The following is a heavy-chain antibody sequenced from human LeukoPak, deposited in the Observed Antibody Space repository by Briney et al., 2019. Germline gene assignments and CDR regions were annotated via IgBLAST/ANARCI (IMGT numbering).Heavy chain of an antibody. CDR1: GFTFSSYG. D-gene: IGHD5-24*01. Sequence: PGGSLRLSCAASGFTFSSYGMHWVRQAPGKGLEWMAVIWYDGSNKYYADSVKGRFTISRDNSKNTLYLQMNSLRAEDTAVYYCARDHSRDGDLDYWGQGTLVTVSS. J-gene: IGHJ4*02. CDR3: ARDHSRDGDLDY. CDR2: IWYDGSNK. V-gene: IGHV3-33*01.